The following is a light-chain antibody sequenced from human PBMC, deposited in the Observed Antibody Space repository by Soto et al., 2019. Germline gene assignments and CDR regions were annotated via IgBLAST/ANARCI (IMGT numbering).Light chain of an antibody. Sequence: EIVLTQSPGTLSLSPGEGATLSCRASQSVNSLYLAWYQQKPGQAPRLLIYGASSRATGIPDRFSGSGSGTDFTLTISRLEPEDFAVYYCQYYSGSQTFGGGTKVEIK. V-gene: IGKV3-20*01. CDR2: GAS. CDR1: QSVNSLY. J-gene: IGKJ4*01. CDR3: QYYSGSQT.